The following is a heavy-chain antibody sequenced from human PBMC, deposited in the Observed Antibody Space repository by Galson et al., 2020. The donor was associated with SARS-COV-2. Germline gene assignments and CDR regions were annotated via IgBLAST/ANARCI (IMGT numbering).Heavy chain of an antibody. J-gene: IGHJ4*02. D-gene: IGHD1-1*01. CDR2: ISHSGSP. Sequence: SETLSLTCTVSGGSITNYYWSWFRQSPGKGLEWIAYISHSGSPNYNPSLRSRVTISVDRSKSQFSLKLTSVTAADTAVYYCARLPPLTTSGTSLFDSGGQGTLFTVSS. V-gene: IGHV4-59*08. CDR3: ARLPPLTTSGTSLFDS. CDR1: GGSITNYY.